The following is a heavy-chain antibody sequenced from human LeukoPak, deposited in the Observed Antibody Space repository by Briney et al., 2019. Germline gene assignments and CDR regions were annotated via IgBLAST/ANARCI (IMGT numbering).Heavy chain of an antibody. Sequence: GGSLRLSCAASGFTFSSYAMHWVRQAPGKGLEWVAVISYDGSNKYYADSVKGRFTISRDNSKNTLYLQMNSLRAEDTAVYSCARALSGYHYYYYGMDVWGQGTTVTVSS. CDR2: ISYDGSNK. CDR3: ARALSGYHYYYYGMDV. V-gene: IGHV3-30-3*01. CDR1: GFTFSSYA. D-gene: IGHD3-22*01. J-gene: IGHJ6*02.